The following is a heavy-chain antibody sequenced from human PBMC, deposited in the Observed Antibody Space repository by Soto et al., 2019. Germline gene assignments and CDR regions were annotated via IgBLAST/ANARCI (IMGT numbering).Heavy chain of an antibody. CDR1: GGTFNTFA. D-gene: IGHD1-26*01. Sequence: QVQLVQSGAEVKKPGSSAKVSCKASGGTFNTFAFTWVRQAPGQGFEWMGGVIPLFNTPDYAQKFKGRVTITADESTSTVYLELSGLSSDDSPVYFCGLASKWELLGYFYGMDVWGQGTTVIVSS. CDR3: GLASKWELLGYFYGMDV. V-gene: IGHV1-69*01. CDR2: VIPLFNTP. J-gene: IGHJ6*02.